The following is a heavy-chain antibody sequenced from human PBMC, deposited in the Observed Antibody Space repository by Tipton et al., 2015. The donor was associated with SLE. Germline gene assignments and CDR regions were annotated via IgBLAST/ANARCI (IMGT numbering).Heavy chain of an antibody. Sequence: TLSLTCTVSGGSITNQYWGWVRQPAGKGLEWIGRIYGGGNTNYNPSLQSRVTLSVATPKNQFYLMLSSVTAADTAIYYCVVCSPSSCSYFDYWGQGKLVTVSS. CDR2: IYGGGNT. J-gene: IGHJ4*02. CDR1: GGSITNQY. V-gene: IGHV4-4*07. D-gene: IGHD2-2*01. CDR3: VVCSPSSCSYFDY.